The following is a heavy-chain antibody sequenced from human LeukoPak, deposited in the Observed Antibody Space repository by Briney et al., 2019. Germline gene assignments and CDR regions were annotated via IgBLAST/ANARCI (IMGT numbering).Heavy chain of an antibody. V-gene: IGHV3-66*04. J-gene: IGHJ4*02. CDR1: GFTVSNNY. D-gene: IGHD2/OR15-2a*01. CDR2: IHSDGST. Sequence: GGSLRLSCAASGFTVSNNYISWVRQAPGKGLEWVSVIHSDGSTYYADSVKDRFSISRDNSRNTLSLQMNSLRAEDTAVYYCARQLFISTSFYYIFDFWGQGILVTVSS. CDR3: ARQLFISTSFYYIFDF.